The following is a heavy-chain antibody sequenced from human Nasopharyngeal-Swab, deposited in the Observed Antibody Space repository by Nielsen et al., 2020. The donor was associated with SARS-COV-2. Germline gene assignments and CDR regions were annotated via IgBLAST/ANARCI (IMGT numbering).Heavy chain of an antibody. CDR1: GFTFSNYA. CDR3: AKVRPDGSGSYTYYFDY. D-gene: IGHD3-10*01. J-gene: IGHJ4*02. V-gene: IGHV3-23*01. CDR2: ISGSGGST. Sequence: GESLKISCAASGFTFSNYAMSWVRQVPGKGLEWVSAISGSGGSTYYADSVKGRFTISRDNSKNTLYLQMNSLRAEDTAVYYCAKVRPDGSGSYTYYFDYWGQGTLVTVSS.